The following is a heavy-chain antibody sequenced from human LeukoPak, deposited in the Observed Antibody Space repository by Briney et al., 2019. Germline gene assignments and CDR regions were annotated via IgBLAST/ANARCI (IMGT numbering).Heavy chain of an antibody. J-gene: IGHJ4*02. CDR3: VNWHGDYV. CDR1: GVSISSSGYY. CDR2: LYYSGST. V-gene: IGHV4-39*01. D-gene: IGHD4-17*01. Sequence: SETLSLTCTVSGVSISSSGYYWGWIRQPPGKGLEWVGSLYYSGSTYYNPSLKSRATISVDTSKNQFSLKLTSVTAEDTAVYYCVNWHGDYVGGQGTLVTVSS.